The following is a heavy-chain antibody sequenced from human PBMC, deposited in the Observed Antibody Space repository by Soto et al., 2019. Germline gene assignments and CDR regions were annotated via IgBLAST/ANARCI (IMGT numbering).Heavy chain of an antibody. Sequence: EVQLLESGGGLVQPGGSLRLSCAASGFTFSSYAMSWVRQAPGKGLEWVSAISGSGGSTYYADSVKGRFTISRDNSKNTLYLQMNSLRAEDTAVYYCAKDRYDYVWGSYRPGTNWFDPWGQGTLVTVSS. D-gene: IGHD3-16*02. CDR2: ISGSGGST. CDR1: GFTFSSYA. CDR3: AKDRYDYVWGSYRPGTNWFDP. V-gene: IGHV3-23*01. J-gene: IGHJ5*02.